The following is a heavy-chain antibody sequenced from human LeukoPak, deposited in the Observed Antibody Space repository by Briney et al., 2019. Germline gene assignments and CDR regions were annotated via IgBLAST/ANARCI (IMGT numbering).Heavy chain of an antibody. J-gene: IGHJ5*02. Sequence: SETLSLTCAVYGGSFSGYYWSWIRQPPGKGLEWIGEINHSGSTNYNLSLKSRVTISVDTSKNQFSLKLSSVTAADTAVYYCARGVYVAMVRGVQYNWFDPWGQGTLVTVSS. CDR3: ARGVYVAMVRGVQYNWFDP. D-gene: IGHD3-10*01. CDR2: INHSGST. V-gene: IGHV4-34*01. CDR1: GGSFSGYY.